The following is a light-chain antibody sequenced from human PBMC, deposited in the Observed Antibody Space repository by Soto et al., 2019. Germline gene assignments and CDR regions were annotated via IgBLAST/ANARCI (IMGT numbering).Light chain of an antibody. Sequence: QSVLTQPASVSGSPGQSITISCTGASSDIGGYNLVSWYQQHPGKAPKLIIYEGGERPSGVSDRFSGSKSGNTASLTISGLQAEDEADYYCCSYAGGVIFGGGTQLTVL. CDR2: EGG. J-gene: IGLJ2*01. CDR3: CSYAGGVI. V-gene: IGLV2-23*01. CDR1: SSDIGGYNL.